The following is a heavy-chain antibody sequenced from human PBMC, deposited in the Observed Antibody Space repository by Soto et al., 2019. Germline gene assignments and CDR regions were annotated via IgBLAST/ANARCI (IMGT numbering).Heavy chain of an antibody. CDR2: IGTTGNT. Sequence: GGSLRLSCAVPGFTLSTHVLTWVRQGPGKGLEWVSAIGTTGNTYYSDSVKGRFSISRDSSKSTVDLQMNSLRADDTAVYYCVGCSGGSCRYNGFDPWGQGTLVTVSS. CDR3: VGCSGGSCRYNGFDP. CDR1: GFTLSTHV. D-gene: IGHD2-15*01. J-gene: IGHJ5*02. V-gene: IGHV3-23*01.